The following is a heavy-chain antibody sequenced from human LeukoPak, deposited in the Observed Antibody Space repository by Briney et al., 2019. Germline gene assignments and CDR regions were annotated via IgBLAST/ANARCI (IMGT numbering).Heavy chain of an antibody. J-gene: IGHJ3*02. CDR1: GYTFTSFG. CDR2: IIAYTGNT. CDR3: ARGSSRYAFDI. Sequence: ASVKVSCKASGYTFTSFGISWVRQAPGQGLEWMGWIIAYTGNTNYAQKFQDTVTMTTDTSTSTAYMELRSLTSDDTAVYYCARGSSRYAFDIWGQGTMVIVSS. V-gene: IGHV1-18*01.